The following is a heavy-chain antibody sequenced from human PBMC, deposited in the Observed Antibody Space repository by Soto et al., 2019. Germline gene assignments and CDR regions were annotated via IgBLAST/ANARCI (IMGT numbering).Heavy chain of an antibody. D-gene: IGHD6-13*01. CDR1: GFTFDDYG. V-gene: IGHV3-15*01. CDR3: TTDNSSSWPEGFNYYFDY. CDR2: VNWNGGTT. Sequence: GGSLRLSCAASGFTFDDYGMSWARQAPGKGLEWVSGVNWNGGTTDYAAPVKGRFTISRDDSKNTLYLQMNSLKTEDTAVYYCTTDNSSSWPEGFNYYFDYWGQGTLVTVSS. J-gene: IGHJ4*02.